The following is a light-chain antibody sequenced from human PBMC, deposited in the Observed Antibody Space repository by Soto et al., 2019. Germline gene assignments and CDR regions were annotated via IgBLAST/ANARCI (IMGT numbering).Light chain of an antibody. J-gene: IGLJ1*01. Sequence: QSVLTQPPSVSAAPGQKVTICCSGSSANIGGNSVSWYQQLPGTAPKLLIYDDNKRPSGIPDRFSGSKSGTSATLGISGFQTGDEADYYCGSWDSSPSAYVFGTGPKVTVL. CDR1: SANIGGNS. CDR3: GSWDSSPSAYV. V-gene: IGLV1-51*01. CDR2: DDN.